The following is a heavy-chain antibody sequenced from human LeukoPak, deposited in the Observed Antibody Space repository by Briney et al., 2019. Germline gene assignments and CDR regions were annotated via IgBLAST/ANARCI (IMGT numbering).Heavy chain of an antibody. CDR3: AKARGGSYYPFDY. V-gene: IGHV3-30*02. CDR2: IRYDGSNK. Sequence: GGSLRLSCAASGFTFSSYGMHWVRQAPGRGLEWVGFIRYDGSNKYYADSVKGRFTISRDNSKNTLYLQMNSLRAEDTAVYYCAKARGGSYYPFDYWGQGTLVTVSS. D-gene: IGHD1-26*01. CDR1: GFTFSSYG. J-gene: IGHJ4*02.